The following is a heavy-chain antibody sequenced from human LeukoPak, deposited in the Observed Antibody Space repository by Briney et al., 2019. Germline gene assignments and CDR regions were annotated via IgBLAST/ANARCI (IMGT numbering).Heavy chain of an antibody. CDR1: GGTFSSYA. V-gene: IGHV1-69*13. Sequence: SVKVSCKASGGTFSSYAISWVRQAPGQGLEWMGGIIPIFGTANYAQKFQGRVTITADESTSTAYMELSSLRSEDTAVYYCARVDRQWLVGNLDYWGQGTLVTLSS. J-gene: IGHJ4*02. CDR2: IIPIFGTA. CDR3: ARVDRQWLVGNLDY. D-gene: IGHD6-19*01.